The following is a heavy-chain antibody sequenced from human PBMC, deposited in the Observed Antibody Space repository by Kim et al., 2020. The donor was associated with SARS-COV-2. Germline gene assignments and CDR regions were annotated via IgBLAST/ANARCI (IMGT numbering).Heavy chain of an antibody. CDR2: IYYSGTT. V-gene: IGHV4-39*01. J-gene: IGHJ4*02. CDR1: GDSISSSDYY. D-gene: IGHD3-9*01. Sequence: SETLSLTCTVSGDSISSSDYYWGWIRQPPGKGLEWIGSIYYSGTTYYTPSLESRVTISVDTSKNQFSLKLTSVTAADTDVYYCARLRATRNFDFFAGYLDTDYWGQGTLVTVSS. CDR3: ARLRATRNFDFFAGYLDTDY.